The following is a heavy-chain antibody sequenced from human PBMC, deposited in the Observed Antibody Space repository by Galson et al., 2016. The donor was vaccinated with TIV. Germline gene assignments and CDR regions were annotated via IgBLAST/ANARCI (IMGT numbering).Heavy chain of an antibody. V-gene: IGHV5-51*03. CDR3: AKGKEYYGF. D-gene: IGHD2/OR15-2a*01. Sequence: QSGAEVKKPGESLIISCKASGYMFSAHWFGWVRQMPGKGPEWIGIMNPGDSETRYSPSFEGQVTISADNSISTAYLQWHSLKASDTAVYYCAKGKEYYGFWGQGTRVTVST. CDR1: GYMFSAHW. J-gene: IGHJ4*02. CDR2: MNPGDSET.